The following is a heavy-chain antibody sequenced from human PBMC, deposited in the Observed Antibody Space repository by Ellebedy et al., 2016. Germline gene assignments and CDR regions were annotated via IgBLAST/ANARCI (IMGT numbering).Heavy chain of an antibody. Sequence: GGSLRLSCSASGFTFSSYAMHWVRQAPGKGLEYVSAISSNGGSTYYADSVKGRFTISRDNSKNTLYLQMSSLRAEDTAVYYCVKDNPYSSSWYNWFDPWGQGTLVTVSS. V-gene: IGHV3-64D*06. J-gene: IGHJ5*02. D-gene: IGHD6-13*01. CDR3: VKDNPYSSSWYNWFDP. CDR2: ISSNGGST. CDR1: GFTFSSYA.